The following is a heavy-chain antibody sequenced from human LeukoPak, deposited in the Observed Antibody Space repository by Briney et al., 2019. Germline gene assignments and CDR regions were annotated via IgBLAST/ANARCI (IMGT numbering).Heavy chain of an antibody. D-gene: IGHD5-24*01. CDR2: ISGSGSTT. CDR1: GFTFNRYE. V-gene: IGHV3-48*03. Sequence: GRSLRLSCAASGFTFNRYEMNWVRQAPGKGLEWVSYISGSGSTTYYADSVKGRFTISRDNAKNSLYLQMNSLRAEDTAVYYCARGDGGYYYGMDVWGRGTTVTVSS. J-gene: IGHJ6*02. CDR3: ARGDGGYYYGMDV.